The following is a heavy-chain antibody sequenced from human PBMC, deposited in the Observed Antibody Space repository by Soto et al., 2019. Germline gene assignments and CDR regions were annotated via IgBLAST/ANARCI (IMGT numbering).Heavy chain of an antibody. Sequence: EVQLVQSGAEVKKPGESLKISCKGSGYSFTSYWIGWVRQMPGKGLEWMGIIYPGDSDTRYSPSFQGQVTISADKSISTAYLQWSSLKASDTAMYYCARHAPLADRSSFRDDAFDIWGQGTMVTVSS. D-gene: IGHD6-13*01. J-gene: IGHJ3*02. CDR1: GYSFTSYW. CDR3: ARHAPLADRSSFRDDAFDI. CDR2: IYPGDSDT. V-gene: IGHV5-51*01.